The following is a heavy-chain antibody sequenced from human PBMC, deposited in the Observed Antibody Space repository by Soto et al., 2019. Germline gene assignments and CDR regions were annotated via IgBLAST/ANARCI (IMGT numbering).Heavy chain of an antibody. D-gene: IGHD3-22*01. J-gene: IGHJ4*02. CDR2: IWYDGSNK. CDR1: GFTFSSYG. CDR3: ARDSRSGSYYFDY. Sequence: PGGSLRLSCAASGFTFSSYGMHWVRQAPGKGLEWVAVIWYDGSNKYYADSVKGRFTISRDNSKNTLYLQMNSLRAEDTAVYYCARDSRSGSYYFDYWGQGTLVTVSS. V-gene: IGHV3-33*01.